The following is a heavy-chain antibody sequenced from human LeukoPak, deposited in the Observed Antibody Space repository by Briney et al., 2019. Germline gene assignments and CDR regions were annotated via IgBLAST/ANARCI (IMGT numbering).Heavy chain of an antibody. CDR3: AREKNWSFDY. CDR1: GFTFSTYW. D-gene: IGHD3-3*01. J-gene: IGHJ4*02. CDR2: IRHDGSEK. V-gene: IGHV3-7*01. Sequence: GGSLRLSCAASGFTFSTYWMSWVRQAPGKGLEWVGNIRHDGSEKYCVDSAKGRFTISRDNAKNSLYLHMNSLRAEDTAVYYCAREKNWSFDYWGQGTLLTVSS.